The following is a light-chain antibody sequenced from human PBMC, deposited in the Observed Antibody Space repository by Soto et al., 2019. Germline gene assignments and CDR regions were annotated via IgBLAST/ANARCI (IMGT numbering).Light chain of an antibody. CDR3: SSYTARRTWV. Sequence: QSALAQPASVSGSPGQSITISCTGTSSDVGGYNYVSWYQQHPGTSPKLMIYEVSNRPSGVSNRFSGSKSGNTASLIISGLQAEDEGDYYGSSYTARRTWVFGGGTKVTVL. V-gene: IGLV2-14*01. J-gene: IGLJ3*02. CDR2: EVS. CDR1: SSDVGGYNY.